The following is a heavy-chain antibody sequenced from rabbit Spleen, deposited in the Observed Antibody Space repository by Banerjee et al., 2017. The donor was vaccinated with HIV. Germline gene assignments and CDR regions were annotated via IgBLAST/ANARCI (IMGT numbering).Heavy chain of an antibody. J-gene: IGHJ6*01. D-gene: IGHD8-1*01. CDR2: IAAGVSGTT. Sequence: QEQLEESGGGLVKPEGSLTLTCKASGFPFSNKAVMCWVRQAPGKGLEWIACIAAGVSGTTYYATWAKGRFTISNPSSTTVTLQMTSLTAADTATYFCARDSGTSFSTYGMDLWGPGTLVTVS. CDR1: GFPFSNKAV. CDR3: ARDSGTSFSTYGMDL. V-gene: IGHV1S45*01.